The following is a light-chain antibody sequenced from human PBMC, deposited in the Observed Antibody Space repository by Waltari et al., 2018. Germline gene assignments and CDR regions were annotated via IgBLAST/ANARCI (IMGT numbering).Light chain of an antibody. Sequence: DIQMTQSPSTLSASIGDRVTITCRASQTISNRLAWYQQKPGKAPKLLIYKASSLESGVPSKFSGSGSATEFTLTISSLQPDDFATYSCQQYNSYPYTFGQGTKQEI. CDR1: QTISNR. J-gene: IGKJ2*01. CDR3: QQYNSYPYT. CDR2: KAS. V-gene: IGKV1-5*03.